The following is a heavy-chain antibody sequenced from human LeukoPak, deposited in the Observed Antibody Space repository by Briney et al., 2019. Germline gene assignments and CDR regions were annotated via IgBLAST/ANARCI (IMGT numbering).Heavy chain of an antibody. CDR3: ATDNHLAS. V-gene: IGHV3-53*01. D-gene: IGHD1-14*01. CDR2: IYSGGST. J-gene: IGHJ4*02. CDR1: GFTVSSNY. Sequence: GGSLRLSCAASGFTVSSNYMSWVRQAPGKGLEWVSIIYSGGSTFYADSVKGRFTISRDNSKSTLYLQMNSFRAEDTAVYYCATDNHLASWGQGTQVTVSA.